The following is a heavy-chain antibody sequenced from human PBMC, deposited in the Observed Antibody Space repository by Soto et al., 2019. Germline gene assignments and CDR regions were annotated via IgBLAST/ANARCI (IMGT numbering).Heavy chain of an antibody. CDR1: GYTFTSYY. CDR2: INPSGGST. V-gene: IGHV1-46*01. J-gene: IGHJ4*02. Sequence: ASVKVSCKASGYTFTSYYMHWVRQAPGQGLEWMGIINPSGGSTSYAQKFQGRVTMTRDTSTSTVYMELSSLRSEDTAVYSCARGPGLQSTVVTPGFYWGQGTRVTVSS. CDR3: ARGPGLQSTVVTPGFY. D-gene: IGHD4-4*01.